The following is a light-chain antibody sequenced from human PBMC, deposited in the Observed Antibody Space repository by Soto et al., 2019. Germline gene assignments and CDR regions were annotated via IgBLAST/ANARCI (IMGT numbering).Light chain of an antibody. CDR2: EVT. V-gene: IGLV2-14*01. CDR3: ISYTSNSSPYV. Sequence: QSVLTQPASVSGSPGQSITISCTGTSSDVGGYNYVSWYQHHPGKAPKLKIYEVTNRPSGVSNRFSGSKTGNTASLTISGLQAEDEAAYYCISYTSNSSPYVFGTGTKVTVL. CDR1: SSDVGGYNY. J-gene: IGLJ1*01.